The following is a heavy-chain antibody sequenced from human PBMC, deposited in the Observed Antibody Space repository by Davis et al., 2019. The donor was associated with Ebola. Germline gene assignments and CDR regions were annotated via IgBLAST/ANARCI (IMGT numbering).Heavy chain of an antibody. CDR3: ARDRVWSGATCYAYFDF. CDR1: GYTFTGYY. Sequence: AASVKVSCKAPGYTFTGYYIHWVRQAPGQGLEWMGWINPNSGDTKYSQKFQGWVTMTRDTPISTAYMELNRLTSDDTAVYYCARDRVWSGATCYAYFDFWGQGTLVTVSS. CDR2: INPNSGDT. V-gene: IGHV1-2*04. J-gene: IGHJ4*02. D-gene: IGHD2-15*01.